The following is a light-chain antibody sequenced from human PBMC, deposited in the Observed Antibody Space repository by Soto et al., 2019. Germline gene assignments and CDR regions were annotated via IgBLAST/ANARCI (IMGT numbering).Light chain of an antibody. Sequence: EILMTQSPATLSVSRGEISTLXXRASQSVSNNLAWYQQKPGKAPRXLIYDAYNRATGIPARFSGSGSVTDFTLTISSLEPEDFALYYCQQRSNRITFGQGTRLEI. CDR2: DAY. CDR1: QSVSNN. J-gene: IGKJ5*01. V-gene: IGKV3-11*01. CDR3: QQRSNRIT.